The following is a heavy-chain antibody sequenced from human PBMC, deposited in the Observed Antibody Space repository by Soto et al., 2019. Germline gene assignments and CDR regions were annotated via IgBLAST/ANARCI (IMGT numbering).Heavy chain of an antibody. D-gene: IGHD2-15*01. CDR3: AMAYCSGGSCYSPSYYFDY. CDR2: INSDGSST. CDR1: GFTFSSYW. V-gene: IGHV3-74*01. J-gene: IGHJ4*02. Sequence: GGSLRLSCAASGFTFSSYWMHWVRQAPGKGLVWVSRINSDGSSTSYADSVKGRFTISRDNAKNTLYLQMNSLRAEDTAVYYCAMAYCSGGSCYSPSYYFDYWGQGTLVTVSS.